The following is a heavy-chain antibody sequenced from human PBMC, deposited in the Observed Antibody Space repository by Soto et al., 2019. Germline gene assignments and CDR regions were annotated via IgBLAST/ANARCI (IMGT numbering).Heavy chain of an antibody. J-gene: IGHJ4*02. V-gene: IGHV3-23*01. D-gene: IGHD4-17*01. Sequence: EVQLLESGGGLVQPGGSLRLSCAASGFTFSSYAMSWVRQAPGKGLEWVSAISGSGGSTYYADSVKGRFTISRDNSKNTLYLQMNSLRAEVTAGYYCASPSFTVTTGLWVYWGQGTLVTVSS. CDR2: ISGSGGST. CDR1: GFTFSSYA. CDR3: ASPSFTVTTGLWVY.